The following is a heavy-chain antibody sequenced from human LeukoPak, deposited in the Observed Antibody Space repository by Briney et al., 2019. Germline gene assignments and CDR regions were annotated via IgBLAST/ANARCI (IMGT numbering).Heavy chain of an antibody. CDR3: AKKLGFIPQFDY. D-gene: IGHD6-13*01. CDR2: ISDSSRTT. V-gene: IGHV3-23*01. CDR1: GFTFSTEA. Sequence: GESLRLSCEVSGFTFSTEAMTWVRQAPGKGLEWVSSISDSSRTTYYADSVQGRFTISRDNSRNTVYLQMNSLRVEDTAFYYCAKKLGFIPQFDYWSQGTLVAVSS. J-gene: IGHJ4*02.